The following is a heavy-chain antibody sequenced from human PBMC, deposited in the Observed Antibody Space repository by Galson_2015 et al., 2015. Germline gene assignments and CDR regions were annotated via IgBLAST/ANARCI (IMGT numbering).Heavy chain of an antibody. CDR3: ARDIGDNRSKPIFDY. CDR2: ISSSGSTI. V-gene: IGHV3-11*04. J-gene: IGHJ4*02. D-gene: IGHD1-14*01. CDR1: GFTFSDYY. Sequence: SLRLSCAASGFTFSDYYMSWIRQAPGKGLEWVSYISSSGSTIYYADSVKGRFTISRDNAKNSLYLQMNSLRAEDTAVYYCARDIGDNRSKPIFDYWGQGTLVTVSS.